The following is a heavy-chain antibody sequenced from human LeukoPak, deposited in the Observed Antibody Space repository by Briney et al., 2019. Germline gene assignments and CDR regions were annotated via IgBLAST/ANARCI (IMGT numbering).Heavy chain of an antibody. CDR2: IKGDGSST. V-gene: IGHV3-74*01. D-gene: IGHD6-13*01. CDR3: SRDLGSSDWYDAFDV. Sequence: GGSLRLSCAASGFTFSNYYMHWVRQVPGKWLVWVSRIKGDGSSTTYADSVKGRFTISRDNAKNTLYLQMNSLRAEDTAAYYCSRDLGSSDWYDAFDVWGQGTMVTVSS. CDR1: GFTFSNYY. J-gene: IGHJ3*01.